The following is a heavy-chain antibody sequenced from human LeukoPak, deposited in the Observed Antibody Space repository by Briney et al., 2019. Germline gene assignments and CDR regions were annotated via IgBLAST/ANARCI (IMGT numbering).Heavy chain of an antibody. CDR2: IGTAGDT. J-gene: IGHJ3*02. D-gene: IGHD3-22*01. Sequence: GGSLRLSCAASGFTFSSYDMHWVRQATGKGLEWVSAIGTAGDTYYPGSVKGRFTISRENDKNSLYLQMNSLRAGDTAVYYCARGAVDYYYDSSGYYADAFDIWGQGTMVTVSS. CDR3: ARGAVDYYYDSSGYYADAFDI. CDR1: GFTFSSYD. V-gene: IGHV3-13*04.